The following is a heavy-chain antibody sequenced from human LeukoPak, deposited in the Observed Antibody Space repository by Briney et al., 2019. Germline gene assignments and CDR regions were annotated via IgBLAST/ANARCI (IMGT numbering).Heavy chain of an antibody. J-gene: IGHJ4*02. CDR2: ISGSGGST. CDR3: ARLVGSRSCSGGTCYSDY. CDR1: GFTFSSYA. D-gene: IGHD2-15*01. V-gene: IGHV3-23*01. Sequence: PGGSLRLSCAASGFTFSSYAMSGVRQAPGKGLEWVSAISGSGGSTYYADSVKGRFTISRDNAKNTLYLQMNSLRDEDTAVYYCARLVGSRSCSGGTCYSDYWGQGTLVTVSS.